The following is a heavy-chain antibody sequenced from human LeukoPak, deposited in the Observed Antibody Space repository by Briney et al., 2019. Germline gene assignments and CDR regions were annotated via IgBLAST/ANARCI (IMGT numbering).Heavy chain of an antibody. CDR1: SGSINSFY. CDR3: ARHYGP. J-gene: IGHJ5*02. V-gene: IGHV4-59*08. Sequence: SETLSLTCTVSSGSINSFYWNWVRQPPGKGLEWIGYISYSGSTDYNFSLKSRVTISIDTSKNQFSLKLNSVTAADTAVYYSARHYGPSGQGTLVTVSS. CDR2: ISYSGST. D-gene: IGHD3-10*01.